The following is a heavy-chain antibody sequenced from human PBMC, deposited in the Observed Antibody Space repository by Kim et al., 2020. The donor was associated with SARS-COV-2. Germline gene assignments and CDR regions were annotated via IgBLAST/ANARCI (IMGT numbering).Heavy chain of an antibody. J-gene: IGHJ5*01. CDR1: GGSFSGYY. D-gene: IGHD6-6*01. CDR2: INHSGNT. CDR3: ACVRRLGERPRPWF. V-gene: IGHV4-34*01. Sequence: SETLSLTCAVYGGSFSGYYWSWIRQPPGKGLQWIGEINHSGNTNYNPSLKIRVTITVYTSKNKNSLKLRSVTPADTAAAYYACVRRLGERPRPWF.